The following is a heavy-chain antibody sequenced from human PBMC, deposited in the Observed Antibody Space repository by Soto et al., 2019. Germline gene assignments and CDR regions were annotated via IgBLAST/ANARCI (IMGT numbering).Heavy chain of an antibody. V-gene: IGHV3-21*04. Sequence: PGGSLRLSCAASGFTFSGHTINWVRQAPGKGLEWVSSVSRSSSYIYYADSVKGRFTVSRDDAEKSLYLQMNSLKSDDTAVYYCIKYSGRPSTPAALGQGTLVTVSS. CDR2: VSRSSSYI. CDR1: GFTFSGHT. CDR3: IKYSGRPSTPAA. J-gene: IGHJ5*02. D-gene: IGHD1-26*01.